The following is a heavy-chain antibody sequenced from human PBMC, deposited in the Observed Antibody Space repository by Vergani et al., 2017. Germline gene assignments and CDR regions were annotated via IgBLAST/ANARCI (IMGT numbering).Heavy chain of an antibody. J-gene: IGHJ4*02. CDR3: ASLLSSSWSGFDY. V-gene: IGHV4-39*01. Sequence: QLQLQESGPGLVKPSETLSLPCTVSGVSISSTSYYWGWIRHPPGKGLEWIGSIYYSWSTYYNPSIKSRVTISVDTSKNQFSLKLSPVTAADTAVYYWASLLSSSWSGFDYWGQGTLVTVSS. D-gene: IGHD6-13*01. CDR2: IYYSWST. CDR1: GVSISSTSYY.